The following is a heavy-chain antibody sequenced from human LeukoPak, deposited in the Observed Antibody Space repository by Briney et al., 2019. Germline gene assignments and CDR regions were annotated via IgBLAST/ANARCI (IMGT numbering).Heavy chain of an antibody. Sequence: SVKVSCKASGGTFSSYAISWVRQAPGQGLDWMGGIIPIFGTANYAQKFQGRVTITADESTSTAYMELGSLRSEDTAVYYCASCSSYYYDSSGLALPPLTGGYYYYGMDVWGQGTTVTVSS. CDR3: ASCSSYYYDSSGLALPPLTGGYYYYGMDV. J-gene: IGHJ6*02. CDR1: GGTFSSYA. V-gene: IGHV1-69*13. CDR2: IIPIFGTA. D-gene: IGHD3-22*01.